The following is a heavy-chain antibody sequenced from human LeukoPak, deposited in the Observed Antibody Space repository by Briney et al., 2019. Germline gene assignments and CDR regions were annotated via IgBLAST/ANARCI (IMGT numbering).Heavy chain of an antibody. CDR2: TKHSGFT. CDR1: GGSSGGYH. V-gene: IGHV4-34*01. D-gene: IGHD3-3*01. J-gene: IGHJ6*02. CDR3: AGERRTIFGVVTTRRGMDV. Sequence: PSETLSLTCGVYGGSSGGYHWNWIRQPPGKGLEWIGETKHSGFTNYNPSLESRVTISLDTSKNQISLNLRSVTAADTAVYYCAGERRTIFGVVTTRRGMDVRGQGTTVTVSS.